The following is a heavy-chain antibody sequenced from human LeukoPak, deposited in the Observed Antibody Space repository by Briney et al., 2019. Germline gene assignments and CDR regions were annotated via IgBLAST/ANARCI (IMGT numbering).Heavy chain of an antibody. D-gene: IGHD1-1*01. Sequence: ASVKVSCKASGGTFSSYAISWVRQAPGQGLEWMGGIIPIFGTANYAQKFQGRVTITADESTSTAYMELSSLRSEDTAVYYCARGGYNWNDGACYVYFDYWGQGTLVTVSS. CDR1: GGTFSSYA. CDR3: ARGGYNWNDGACYVYFDY. J-gene: IGHJ4*02. V-gene: IGHV1-69*13. CDR2: IIPIFGTA.